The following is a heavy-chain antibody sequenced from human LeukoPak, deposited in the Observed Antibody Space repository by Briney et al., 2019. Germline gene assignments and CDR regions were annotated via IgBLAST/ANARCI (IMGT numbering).Heavy chain of an antibody. D-gene: IGHD6-19*01. V-gene: IGHV3-23*01. CDR2: ISDSGGST. CDR1: GFTFSSYA. Sequence: PGGSLRLSCAASGFTFSSYAMSWVRQAPGKGLEWVSIISDSGGSTYYADSVKGRFTISRDNSKNTLYLEMNSLRAEDTAVYYCAKPRYSSGWYFDYWGQGTLDTVSS. J-gene: IGHJ4*02. CDR3: AKPRYSSGWYFDY.